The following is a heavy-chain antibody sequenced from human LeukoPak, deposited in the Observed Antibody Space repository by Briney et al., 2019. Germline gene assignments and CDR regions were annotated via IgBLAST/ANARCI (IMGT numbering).Heavy chain of an antibody. CDR2: MFTGGSA. V-gene: IGHV3-66*01. D-gene: IGHD2-2*01. Sequence: PGGSLRLSCTASGFIVSSYYMTWVRQAPGKGLEWVSVMFTGGSADYGDSVKGRFTVSRDISKNTLYLQMNSLRAEDTAVYYCARERGVCSSISCPLGYWGQGTLVAVSS. CDR3: ARERGVCSSISCPLGY. J-gene: IGHJ4*02. CDR1: GFIVSSYY.